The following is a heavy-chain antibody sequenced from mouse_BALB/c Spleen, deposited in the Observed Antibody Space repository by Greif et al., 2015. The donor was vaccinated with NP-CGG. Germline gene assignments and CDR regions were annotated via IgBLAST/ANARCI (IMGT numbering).Heavy chain of an antibody. CDR1: GFAFSSYD. Sequence: EVKLQESGGGLVKPGGSLKLSCAASGFAFSSYDMSWVRQTPGKRLEWVAYISSGGGSTYYPDTVKGRFTISRDNAKNTLYLQMSSLKSEDTAMYYCARHRGYDYDTFDYWGQGTTLTVSS. V-gene: IGHV5-12-1*01. D-gene: IGHD2-4*01. CDR3: ARHRGYDYDTFDY. J-gene: IGHJ2*01. CDR2: ISSGGGST.